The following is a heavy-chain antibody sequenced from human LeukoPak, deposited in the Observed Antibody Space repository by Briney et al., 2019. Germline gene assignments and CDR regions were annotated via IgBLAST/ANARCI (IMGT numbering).Heavy chain of an antibody. J-gene: IGHJ5*02. Sequence: PSETLSLTCAVYGGSFSGYYWSWIRQPPGKGLEWIGEINHSGNTNYNPPLKSRVTISVDTSKNQFSLKLNSVTAEDTAVYYCARGGLRYFDWLYNWFDPWGQGTLVTVSS. CDR3: ARGGLRYFDWLYNWFDP. D-gene: IGHD3-9*01. CDR2: INHSGNT. V-gene: IGHV4-34*01. CDR1: GGSFSGYY.